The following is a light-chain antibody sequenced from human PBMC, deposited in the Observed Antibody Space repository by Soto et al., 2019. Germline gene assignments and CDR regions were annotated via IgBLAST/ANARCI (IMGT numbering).Light chain of an antibody. V-gene: IGLV1-40*01. CDR1: SSNIGANFG. J-gene: IGLJ2*01. CDR2: GDH. CDR3: QSSDGGLSGHVV. Sequence: QSVLTQPPSVSGAPGQRVTISCNGSSSNIGANFGVHWYKQTPRTAPKLLIYGDHNRPSGVPDRISGSRSGTSASLAITGLQPADEAHSFCQSSDGGLSGHVVFGGGTKVTVL.